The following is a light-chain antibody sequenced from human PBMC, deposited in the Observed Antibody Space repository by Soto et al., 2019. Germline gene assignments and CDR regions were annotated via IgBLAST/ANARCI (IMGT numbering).Light chain of an antibody. Sequence: EIVMTQSPATLSVSPGERATLSCRASQSVSSNLAWSQQNPGQAPRLLIYGASTRATGIPARFSGSGSGTEFTLTISSLQSEDFAVYYCQQYNNWPQTFGQGTKVEIK. J-gene: IGKJ1*01. V-gene: IGKV3-15*01. CDR2: GAS. CDR3: QQYNNWPQT. CDR1: QSVSSN.